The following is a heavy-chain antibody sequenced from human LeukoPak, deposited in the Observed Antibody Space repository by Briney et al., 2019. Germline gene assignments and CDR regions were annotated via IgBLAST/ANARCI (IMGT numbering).Heavy chain of an antibody. CDR3: ARTLDTVVRAHFDA. Sequence: PSETLSLTCTVSGGSISSTDYYWGWIRQPPGKELEWIGSIYYSGDTYYNPSLKCRVTMSIETPKNQFSLKLSSVTAADTAVYYCARTLDTVVRAHFDAGGQGSLVIVSS. J-gene: IGHJ4*02. D-gene: IGHD4-23*01. CDR2: IYYSGDT. CDR1: GGSISSTDYY. V-gene: IGHV4-39*01.